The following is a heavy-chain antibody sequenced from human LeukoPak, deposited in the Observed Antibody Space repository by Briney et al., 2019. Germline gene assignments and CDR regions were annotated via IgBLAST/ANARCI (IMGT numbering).Heavy chain of an antibody. CDR2: IYSSGRT. Sequence: SETLSLTCTVSGGSISSGPYYWSWIRQPAGKGLEWIGRIYSSGRTNYNPSLKSRVTISLDTSKNQISLKLSSVTAADTAVYYCARTTMVRGTYYMDVWGKGTTVTISS. J-gene: IGHJ6*03. CDR3: ARTTMVRGTYYMDV. V-gene: IGHV4-61*02. D-gene: IGHD3-10*01. CDR1: GGSISSGPYY.